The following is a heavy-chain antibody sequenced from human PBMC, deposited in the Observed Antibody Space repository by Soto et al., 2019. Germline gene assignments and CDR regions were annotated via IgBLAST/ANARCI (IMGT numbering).Heavy chain of an antibody. J-gene: IGHJ4*01. CDR2: IYPSDSDT. CDR3: ARGGVSTRTFDN. CDR1: GYNFAGYW. Sequence: GESLKISCKGSGYNFAGYWIAWVRQMPGKGLELMGIIYPSDSDTRYRPSFQGQVTISADKSISSAYLQWSSLRASDTAMYYCARGGVSTRTFDNWGHGTPVTVSS. D-gene: IGHD3-3*01. V-gene: IGHV5-51*01.